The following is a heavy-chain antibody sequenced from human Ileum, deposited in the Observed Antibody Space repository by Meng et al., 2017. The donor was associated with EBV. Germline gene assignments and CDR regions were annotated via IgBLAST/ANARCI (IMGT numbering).Heavy chain of an antibody. CDR3: ARGHDYGDYASDY. D-gene: IGHD4-17*01. Sequence: QLPRWDAGRLKPSEPLPPTCAFYAGAFSGYYWSWFRQPPGKGLEWIGEINHSGSTNYNPSLKRRVTISVDTSKNQFSLKLSSVTAADTAVYYCARGHDYGDYASDYWGQGTLVTVSS. CDR1: AGAFSGYY. CDR2: INHSGST. V-gene: IGHV4-34*01. J-gene: IGHJ4*02.